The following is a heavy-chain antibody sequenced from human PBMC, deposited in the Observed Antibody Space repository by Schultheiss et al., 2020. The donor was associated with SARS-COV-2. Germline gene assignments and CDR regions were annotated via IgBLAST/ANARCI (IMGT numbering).Heavy chain of an antibody. J-gene: IGHJ4*02. Sequence: SETLSLTCNVSGGSIRHGGYYWSWIRQHSGKGLEWIGYIYFSGSIYYNPSLKSRLTMSLDTSKNQFSLKLSSVTAADTAVYYCARGAEPGLGYWGQGTLVTVSS. CDR1: GGSIRHGGYY. D-gene: IGHD1-14*01. CDR3: ARGAEPGLGY. V-gene: IGHV4-31*03. CDR2: IYFSGSI.